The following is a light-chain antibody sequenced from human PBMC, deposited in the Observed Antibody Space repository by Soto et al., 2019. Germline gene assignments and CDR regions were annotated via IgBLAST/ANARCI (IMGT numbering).Light chain of an antibody. V-gene: IGKV1-5*03. CDR1: QSISTW. CDR2: KAS. J-gene: IGKJ1*01. Sequence: DIQMTQSPSTLSASVGDRVTITCRASQSISTWLAWYQQKPGKAPRLLIYKASSLQSVVPSRFSGSGSGTEFTLTIRSLQADDFATYYCQQYHSNSRTFGQGTKLEIK. CDR3: QQYHSNSRT.